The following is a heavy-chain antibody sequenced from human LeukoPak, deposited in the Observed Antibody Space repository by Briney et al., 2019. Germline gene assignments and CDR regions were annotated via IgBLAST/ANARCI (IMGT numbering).Heavy chain of an antibody. J-gene: IGHJ4*02. CDR1: GFTFSSYS. Sequence: GGSLRLSCAASGFTFSSYSMNWVRQAPGKGLEWVSSISSSSSYIYYADSVKGRFTISRDNAKNSLYLQMNSLRAEDTAVYYCARERGTVVTAFAYWGQGTLVTVSS. V-gene: IGHV3-21*01. D-gene: IGHD4-23*01. CDR3: ARERGTVVTAFAY. CDR2: ISSSSSYI.